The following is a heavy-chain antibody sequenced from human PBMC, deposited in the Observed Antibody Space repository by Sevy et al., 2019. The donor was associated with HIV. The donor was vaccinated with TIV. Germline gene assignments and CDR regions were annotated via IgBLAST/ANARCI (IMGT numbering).Heavy chain of an antibody. J-gene: IGHJ4*02. CDR1: GFTFSSYG. CDR2: IWYDGINK. Sequence: GGSLRLSCAASGFTFSSYGMHWVRQAPGKGLEWVAVIWYDGINKYYGDSVKGRFTISRDNAKNTVYLQMNSLRSEDTAVYYCARVSGWDIKHYYFDYWGQGTLVTVSS. D-gene: IGHD5-12*01. V-gene: IGHV3-33*01. CDR3: ARVSGWDIKHYYFDY.